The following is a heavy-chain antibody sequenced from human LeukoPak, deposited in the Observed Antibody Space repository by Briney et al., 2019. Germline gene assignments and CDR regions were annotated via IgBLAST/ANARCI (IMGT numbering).Heavy chain of an antibody. V-gene: IGHV3-30*03. Sequence: GGSLRLSCAASGFTFSSYGMHWVRQAPGKGLEWVAVISYDGSNKYYADSVKGRFTISRDNSKNTLYLQMNSLRAEDTAVYYCARGGYDILSGDWFDPWGQGTLVTVSS. J-gene: IGHJ5*02. CDR2: ISYDGSNK. CDR1: GFTFSSYG. CDR3: ARGGYDILSGDWFDP. D-gene: IGHD3-9*01.